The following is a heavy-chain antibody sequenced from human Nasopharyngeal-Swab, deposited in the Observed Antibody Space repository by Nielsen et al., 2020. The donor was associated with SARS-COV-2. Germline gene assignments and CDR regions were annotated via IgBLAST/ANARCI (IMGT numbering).Heavy chain of an antibody. CDR2: IYSSGGT. D-gene: IGHD5-18*01. CDR1: GFTVNSNF. V-gene: IGHV3-66*03. J-gene: IGHJ3*02. CDR3: ARDGYSYDDAFEI. Sequence: GESLKISCAASGFTVNSNFMTWVRQAPGKGLEWVSLIYSSGGTHYADSVKGRFTILRDNSNNTLYLQMNSLRPDDTAVYYCARDGYSYDDAFEIWGQGTLVTVSS.